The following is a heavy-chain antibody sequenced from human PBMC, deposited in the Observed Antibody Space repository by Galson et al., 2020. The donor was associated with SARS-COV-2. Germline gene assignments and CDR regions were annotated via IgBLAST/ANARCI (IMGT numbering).Heavy chain of an antibody. CDR2: TYYRSKWYN. CDR1: GDSVSTNSAA. D-gene: IGHD3-10*01. Sequence: SETLSLTCAISGDSVSTNSAAWTWIRQSPSRGLEWLGRTYYRSKWYNDYAPSVKSRITINPDTSKNQFSLQLRSVTPEDTGVYYCARDSGVSSYYYYGMDVWGQGTTVTVSS. J-gene: IGHJ6*02. CDR3: ARDSGVSSYYYYGMDV. V-gene: IGHV6-1*01.